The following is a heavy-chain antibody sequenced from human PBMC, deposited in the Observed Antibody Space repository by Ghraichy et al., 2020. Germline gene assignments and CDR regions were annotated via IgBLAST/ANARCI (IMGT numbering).Heavy chain of an antibody. Sequence: GGSLRLSCAASGFTFSSYAMSWVRQAPGKGLEWVSAISGSGGSTYYADSVKGRFTISRDNSKNTLYLQMNSLRAEDTAVYYCAKSRPSGGDIAAAGTYFDYWGQGTLVTVSS. CDR1: GFTFSSYA. D-gene: IGHD6-13*01. CDR3: AKSRPSGGDIAAAGTYFDY. J-gene: IGHJ4*02. V-gene: IGHV3-23*01. CDR2: ISGSGGST.